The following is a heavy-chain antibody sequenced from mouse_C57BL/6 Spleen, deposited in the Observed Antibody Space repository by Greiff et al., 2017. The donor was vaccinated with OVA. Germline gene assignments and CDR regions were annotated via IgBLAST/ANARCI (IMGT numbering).Heavy chain of an antibody. CDR1: GFTFSDYY. J-gene: IGHJ2*01. CDR2: INYDGSST. D-gene: IGHD1-1*01. CDR3: ARGDITTVVDY. Sequence: EVQLVASEGGLVQPGSSMKLSCTASGFTFSDYYMAWVRQVPEKGLEWVANINYDGSSTYYLDSLKSRFIISRDNAKNILYLQMSSLKSEDTATYYCARGDITTVVDYWGQGTTLTVSS. V-gene: IGHV5-16*01.